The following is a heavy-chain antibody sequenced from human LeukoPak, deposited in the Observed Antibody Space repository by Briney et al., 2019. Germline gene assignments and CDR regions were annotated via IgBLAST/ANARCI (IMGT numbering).Heavy chain of an antibody. J-gene: IGHJ4*02. V-gene: IGHV3-23*01. D-gene: IGHD3-9*01. CDR3: AKGDILTGSYFDY. Sequence: PGGSLRLSCAASRFTFSSYAMSWVRQAPGKGLEWVSAIGASGGSTYYADSVKGRFTISRDNSKTTLYLQMNSLRAEDTAVYYCAKGDILTGSYFDYWGQGTLVTVSS. CDR2: IGASGGST. CDR1: RFTFSSYA.